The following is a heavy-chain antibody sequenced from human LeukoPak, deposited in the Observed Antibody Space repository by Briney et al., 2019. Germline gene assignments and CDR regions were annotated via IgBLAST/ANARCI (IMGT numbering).Heavy chain of an antibody. V-gene: IGHV3-30*03. CDR1: GSILNGNG. J-gene: IGHJ5*02. D-gene: IGHD3-16*01. CDR2: ISNDGNNK. CDR3: ARGWGGSHNWFDP. Sequence: GGSLRFSCAAPGSILNGNGLNWVGQAPGKGLGGVAVISNDGNNKYYGDSVKGRFTISRDNSNNTLGLQLNSLRVEDTAVYYCARGWGGSHNWFDPWGQGTVVTVSS.